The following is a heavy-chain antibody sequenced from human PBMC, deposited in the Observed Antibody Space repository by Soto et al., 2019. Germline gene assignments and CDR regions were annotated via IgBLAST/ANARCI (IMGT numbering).Heavy chain of an antibody. V-gene: IGHV4-59*01. Sequence: SETLSLTCTVSGGSISSYYWSWIRQPPGKGLEWIGYIYYSGSTNYNPSLKSRVTISVDTSKNQFSLKLSSVTAADTAVYYCARVYSYGPNWFDPWGQRTLVTVSS. J-gene: IGHJ5*02. D-gene: IGHD5-18*01. CDR2: IYYSGST. CDR3: ARVYSYGPNWFDP. CDR1: GGSISSYY.